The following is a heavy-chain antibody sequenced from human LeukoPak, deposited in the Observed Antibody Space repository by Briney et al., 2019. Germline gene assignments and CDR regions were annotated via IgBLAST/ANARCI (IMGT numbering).Heavy chain of an antibody. D-gene: IGHD2-15*01. Sequence: SETLSLTCTVSGGSISNFYWSWIRQPPGKGLEWIGYIYYSGSTNYNPSLKSRVTISVDTSKNQFSLNLNSVTAADTAEYYCARAPGSAYSPYYYMDVWGKGTTVTVSS. CDR2: IYYSGST. V-gene: IGHV4-59*01. CDR1: GGSISNFY. CDR3: ARAPGSAYSPYYYMDV. J-gene: IGHJ6*03.